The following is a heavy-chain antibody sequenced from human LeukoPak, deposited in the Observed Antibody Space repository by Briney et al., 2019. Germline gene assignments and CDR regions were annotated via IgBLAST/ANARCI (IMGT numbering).Heavy chain of an antibody. CDR1: GFIFSTYS. CDR3: ARDHTVTTDY. Sequence: GGSLRLSCAASGFIFSTYSMIWVRQAPGKGLEWVAYISSSGNTIYYAGSVKGRFTVPRDNAKNSLYLQMNSLRAEDTTVYYCARDHTVTTDYWGQGTLVTVSS. D-gene: IGHD4-17*01. V-gene: IGHV3-48*04. CDR2: ISSSGNTI. J-gene: IGHJ4*02.